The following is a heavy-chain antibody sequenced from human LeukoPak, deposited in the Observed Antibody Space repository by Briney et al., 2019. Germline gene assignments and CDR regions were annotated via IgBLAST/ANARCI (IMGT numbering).Heavy chain of an antibody. Sequence: GGPLRLSCAASEFTFSSYAMTWVRQAPGKGLEWVSSVSGSGASAAYAGSVKGRFTISRDNSKNTLYLQMNSLRPEDTAVYFGAKGGIQLWYYLDYWGQGTLVTVSS. D-gene: IGHD5-18*01. V-gene: IGHV3-23*01. CDR1: EFTFSSYA. CDR2: VSGSGASA. CDR3: AKGGIQLWYYLDY. J-gene: IGHJ4*02.